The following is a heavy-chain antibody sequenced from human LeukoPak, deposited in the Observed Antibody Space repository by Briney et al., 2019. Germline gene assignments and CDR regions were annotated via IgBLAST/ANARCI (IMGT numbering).Heavy chain of an antibody. D-gene: IGHD5-24*01. V-gene: IGHV4-39*01. CDR2: IYYSGST. CDR3: ARIIEMATIFAPFDP. CDR1: GGSISSGDYY. J-gene: IGHJ5*02. Sequence: PSETLSLTCTVSGGSISSGDYYWSWVRQPPGKGLEWIGSIYYSGSTYYSPSLKSRVTISVDTSKNQFSLKLSSVTAADTAVYYCARIIEMATIFAPFDPWGQGTLVTVSS.